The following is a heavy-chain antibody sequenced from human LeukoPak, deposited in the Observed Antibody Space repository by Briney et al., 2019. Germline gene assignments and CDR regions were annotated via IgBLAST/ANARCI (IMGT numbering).Heavy chain of an antibody. CDR1: GGSFSGYY. J-gene: IGHJ3*02. CDR2: INHSGST. V-gene: IGHV4-34*01. Sequence: PSETLSLTCAVYGGSFSGYYWSWIRQPPGKGLEWNGEINHSGSTNYNPSLKSRVTISVDTSKNQFSLKLSSVTAADTAVYYCARKPDPYSGYDLPDAFDIWGQGTMVTVSS. CDR3: ARKPDPYSGYDLPDAFDI. D-gene: IGHD5-12*01.